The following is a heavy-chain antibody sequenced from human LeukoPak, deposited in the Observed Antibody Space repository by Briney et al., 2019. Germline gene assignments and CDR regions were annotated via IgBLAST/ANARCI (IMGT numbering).Heavy chain of an antibody. J-gene: IGHJ1*01. Sequence: SETLSLTCAVYGGSLSGYYWSWIRQPPGKGLEWIGEINHSGSTNYNPSLKSRVTISVDTSKNQFSLKLSSVTAADTAVYYCARGSRDYIWGSYRYTLAEYFQHWGQGTLVTVSS. CDR3: ARGSRDYIWGSYRYTLAEYFQH. CDR1: GGSLSGYY. D-gene: IGHD3-16*02. V-gene: IGHV4-34*01. CDR2: INHSGST.